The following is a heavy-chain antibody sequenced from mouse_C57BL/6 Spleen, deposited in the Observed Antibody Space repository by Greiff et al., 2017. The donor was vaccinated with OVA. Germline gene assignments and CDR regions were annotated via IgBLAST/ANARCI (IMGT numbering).Heavy chain of an antibody. CDR3: ERRRYDDAMDY. V-gene: IGHV1-63*01. D-gene: IGHD2-14*01. CDR1: GYTFTNYW. Sequence: VQLQQSGAELVRPGTSVKMSCKASGYTFTNYWIGWAKQRPGHGLEWIGDIYPGGGYTNYNEKFKGKATLTADKSSSTAYMQFSSLTSEDSAIYYCERRRYDDAMDYWGQGTSVTVSS. CDR2: IYPGGGYT. J-gene: IGHJ4*01.